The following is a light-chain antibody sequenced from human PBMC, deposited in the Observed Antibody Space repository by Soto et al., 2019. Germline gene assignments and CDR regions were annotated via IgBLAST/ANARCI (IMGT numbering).Light chain of an antibody. Sequence: EIVLTHSPGTLSLSPGDGATLSCRASQSVSSSYLAWYQQKPGQTPRLLIYGASSRATGIPDRFSGSGSGTDFTLTISRLEPEDFAVYYCQQYGSSPKTLGQGTKVDIK. J-gene: IGKJ1*01. V-gene: IGKV3-20*01. CDR3: QQYGSSPKT. CDR2: GAS. CDR1: QSVSSSY.